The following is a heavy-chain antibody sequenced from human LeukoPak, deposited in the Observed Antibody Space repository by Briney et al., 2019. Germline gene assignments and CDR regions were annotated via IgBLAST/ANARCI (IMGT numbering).Heavy chain of an antibody. CDR1: GVSIGTSY. Sequence: SDTLSLTCSVSGVSIGTSYWSWIRQPPGKGLEWIGYIHYSGDTNYNPSLKSRVTMSADTSKNQFSLTLSSVTAADAAVYYCRRGTVTTANFDYWGQGTLVTVSS. J-gene: IGHJ4*02. V-gene: IGHV4-59*07. CDR2: IHYSGDT. CDR3: RRGTVTTANFDY. D-gene: IGHD4-17*01.